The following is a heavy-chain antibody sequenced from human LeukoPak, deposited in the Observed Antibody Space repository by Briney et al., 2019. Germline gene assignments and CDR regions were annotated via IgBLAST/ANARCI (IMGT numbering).Heavy chain of an antibody. CDR2: ISGSGGST. D-gene: IGHD7-27*01. CDR3: AKDRRANWCLDI. J-gene: IGHJ3*02. Sequence: GGSLRLSCAASGFTFSSYAMSWVRQAPGKGLEWVSAISGSGGSTYYADSVKGRFIISRDNSKNTLYLQMNNLRTEDAAVYYCAKDRRANWCLDIWGQGTMVTVSS. V-gene: IGHV3-23*01. CDR1: GFTFSSYA.